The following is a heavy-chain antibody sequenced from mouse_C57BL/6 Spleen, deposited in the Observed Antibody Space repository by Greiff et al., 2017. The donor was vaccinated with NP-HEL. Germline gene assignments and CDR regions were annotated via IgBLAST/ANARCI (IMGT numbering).Heavy chain of an antibody. CDR3: ARHYYGSSLGAMDY. V-gene: IGHV1-42*01. J-gene: IGHJ4*01. CDR1: GYSFTGYY. D-gene: IGHD1-1*01. Sequence: VQLQQSGPELVKPGASVKISCKASGYSFTGYYMNWVKQSPEKSLEWIGEINPSTGGTTYNQKLKAKATLTVDKSSSTAYMQLKSLTSEDSAVYYCARHYYGSSLGAMDYWGQGTSVTVSS. CDR2: INPSTGGT.